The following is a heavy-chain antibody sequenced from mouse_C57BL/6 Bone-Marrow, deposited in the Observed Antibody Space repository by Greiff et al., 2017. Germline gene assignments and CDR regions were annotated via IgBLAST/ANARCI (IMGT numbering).Heavy chain of an antibody. D-gene: IGHD1-1*01. CDR1: GYTFTSYW. Sequence: QVQLQQSGAELAKPGASVKLSCKASGYTFTSYWMHWVKQRPGQGLEWIGHINTRSGYTKYNQKFKDKATLTADKSSSTAYMQLSSLTYEDSAVYYCARKVYDNGSSYFDWYFDVDGTGTTVTVSA. J-gene: IGHJ1*03. CDR2: INTRSGYT. CDR3: ARKVYDNGSSYFDWYFDV. V-gene: IGHV1-7*01.